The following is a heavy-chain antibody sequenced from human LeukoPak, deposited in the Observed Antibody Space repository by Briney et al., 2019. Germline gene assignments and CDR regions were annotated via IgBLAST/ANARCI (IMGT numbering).Heavy chain of an antibody. V-gene: IGHV1-8*01. D-gene: IGHD6-6*01. J-gene: IGHJ6*03. CDR3: ARVPRGSSSVYYYYYYMDV. CDR1: GYTFTIYD. Sequence: GASVKVSCKASGYTFTIYDINWVRQATGQGLEWMGWMNPNSGNTGYAQKFQGRVTMTRNTSISTAYMELSSLRSEDTAVYYCARVPRGSSSVYYYYYYMDVWGKGITVTVSS. CDR2: MNPNSGNT.